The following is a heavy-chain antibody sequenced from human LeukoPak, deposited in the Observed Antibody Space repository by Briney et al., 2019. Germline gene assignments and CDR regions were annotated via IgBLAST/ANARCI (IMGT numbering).Heavy chain of an antibody. V-gene: IGHV1-18*01. J-gene: IGHJ4*02. Sequence: VASVKVSCKASGYTFTSYGISWVRQAPGQGLEWMGWISAYNGNTNYAQKFQGRVTITTDESTSTAYMELSSLRSEDTAVYYCARVETPAVYYDSSPLEYWGQGTLVTVSS. CDR1: GYTFTSYG. CDR3: ARVETPAVYYDSSPLEY. CDR2: ISAYNGNT. D-gene: IGHD3-22*01.